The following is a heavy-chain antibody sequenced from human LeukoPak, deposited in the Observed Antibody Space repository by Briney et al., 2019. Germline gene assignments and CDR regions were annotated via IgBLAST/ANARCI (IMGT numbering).Heavy chain of an antibody. D-gene: IGHD2-2*01. CDR2: ISAYNGNT. J-gene: IGHJ3*02. CDR3: ARDAPDIVVVPAARLTAFDI. V-gene: IGHV1-18*01. Sequence: GASVKVSCKASGYTFTSYGISWVRQAPGQGLEWMVWISAYNGNTNYAQKLQGRVTMTTDTSTSTAYMELRSLRSDDTAVYYCARDAPDIVVVPAARLTAFDIWGQGTMVTVSS. CDR1: GYTFTSYG.